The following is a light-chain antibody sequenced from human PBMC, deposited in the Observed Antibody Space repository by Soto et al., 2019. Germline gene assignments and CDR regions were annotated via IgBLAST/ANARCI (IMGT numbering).Light chain of an antibody. CDR2: WAS. J-gene: IGKJ1*01. V-gene: IGKV4-1*01. CDR1: QSVLYSSTHKTS. Sequence: IVVTHSPDSLAVSLGERATINCKSSQSVLYSSTHKTSLTWYQQKPGQPPQLLIYWASTRASGVPDRLSGRGTGTDVTRTTSSLQAEDAGAYDGRQYDSARTFGQGTKVEIK. CDR3: RQYDSART.